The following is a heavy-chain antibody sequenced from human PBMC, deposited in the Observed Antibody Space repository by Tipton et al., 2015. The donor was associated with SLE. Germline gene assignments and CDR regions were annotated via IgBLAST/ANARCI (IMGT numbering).Heavy chain of an antibody. V-gene: IGHV4-39*07. D-gene: IGHD6-13*01. Sequence: LRLSCTVSGGSISSSIYYWGWIRQPPGKGLEWIGSIYHSGSTYYNPSLKSRVTISVDTSKNQFSLKLSSVTAADTAMYYCARVWGIAASFDPWGQGTLVTVSS. CDR3: ARVWGIAASFDP. CDR2: IYHSGST. J-gene: IGHJ5*02. CDR1: GGSISSSIYY.